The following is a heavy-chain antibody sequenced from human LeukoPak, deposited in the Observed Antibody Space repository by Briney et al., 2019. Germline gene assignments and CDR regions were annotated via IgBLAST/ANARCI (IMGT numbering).Heavy chain of an antibody. CDR1: KFTFSSYW. D-gene: IGHD6-13*01. V-gene: IGHV3-7*01. J-gene: IGHJ6*03. Sequence: PGGSLRLSCAASKFTFSSYWMSWVRQAPGKGLEWVANIKQGGSVIYYVDSVKGRFTISRDNAKNSVYLQMNSLRAEDTAVYYCARVPAGPAGIMDVWGKGTTVTVSS. CDR3: ARVPAGPAGIMDV. CDR2: IKQGGSVI.